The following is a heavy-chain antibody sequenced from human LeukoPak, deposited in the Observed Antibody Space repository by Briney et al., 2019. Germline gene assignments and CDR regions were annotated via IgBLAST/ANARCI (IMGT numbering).Heavy chain of an antibody. D-gene: IGHD6-13*01. CDR3: ARADGSSWFNF. V-gene: IGHV3-21*01. CDR1: GFTFSSYS. J-gene: IGHJ4*02. Sequence: GGSLRLSCAASGFTFSSYSMNWVRQAPGKGLEWVSSISSSSSYIYYADSVKGRFTISRDNAKNSLYLQMNSLRAEDTAVYCCARADGSSWFNFWGQGTLVTVSS. CDR2: ISSSSSYI.